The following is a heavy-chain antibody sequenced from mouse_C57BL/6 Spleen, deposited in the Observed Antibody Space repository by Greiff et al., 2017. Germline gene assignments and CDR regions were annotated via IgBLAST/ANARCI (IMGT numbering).Heavy chain of an antibody. J-gene: IGHJ1*03. V-gene: IGHV1-81*01. CDR3: ARDDYDVGWYCDV. CDR1: GYTFTSYG. CDR2: IYPRSGNT. Sequence: QVQLKQSGAELARPGASVKLSCKASGYTFTSYGISWVKQRTGQGLEWIGEIYPRSGNTYYNEKFKGKATLTADKSSSTAYMELRSLTSEDSAVYFCARDDYDVGWYCDVWGTGTTVTVSS. D-gene: IGHD2-4*01.